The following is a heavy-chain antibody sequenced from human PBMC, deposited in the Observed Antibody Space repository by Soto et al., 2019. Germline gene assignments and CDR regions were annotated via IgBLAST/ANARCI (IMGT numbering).Heavy chain of an antibody. CDR2: IFPADSDT. J-gene: IGHJ6*02. V-gene: IGHV5-51*01. Sequence: PGESLKISCEASGYNFANYWIAWVRQLPGKGLEWVGIIFPADSDTRYSPSFEGQVTISADKSVTTAYLQWNSLKASDSAIYYCARHMDSGLHTTHYYAMDVWGQGTTVTVSS. CDR1: GYNFANYW. D-gene: IGHD2-15*01. CDR3: ARHMDSGLHTTHYYAMDV.